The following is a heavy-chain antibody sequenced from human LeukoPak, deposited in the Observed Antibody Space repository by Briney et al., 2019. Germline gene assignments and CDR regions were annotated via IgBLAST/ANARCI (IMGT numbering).Heavy chain of an antibody. CDR3: ARDKIPSYSGSGSYVDY. Sequence: PGGSLRLSCAASGFTFSSYSMNWVRQAPGKGLEWVSYISSSSSTIYYADSVKGRFTISRDNAKNSLYLQMNSLRAEDTAVYYCARDKIPSYSGSGSYVDYWGQGTLVTVSS. CDR2: ISSSSSTI. V-gene: IGHV3-48*01. J-gene: IGHJ4*02. D-gene: IGHD3-10*01. CDR1: GFTFSSYS.